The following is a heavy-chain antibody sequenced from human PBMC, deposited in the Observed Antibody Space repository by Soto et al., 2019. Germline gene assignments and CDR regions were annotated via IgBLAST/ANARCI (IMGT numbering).Heavy chain of an antibody. J-gene: IGHJ5*02. D-gene: IGHD6-6*01. Sequence: QVQLVQSGAEVKNPGASVKVSCKASGYTFTGYYMHWVRQAPGQGLEWMGWINANSGGTNYAQKFQGWVTMSRDTSISTAYMELSRLRSDDTAVYYCARGSRIEYSSSSGFDPWGQGTLVTVSS. V-gene: IGHV1-2*04. CDR2: INANSGGT. CDR3: ARGSRIEYSSSSGFDP. CDR1: GYTFTGYY.